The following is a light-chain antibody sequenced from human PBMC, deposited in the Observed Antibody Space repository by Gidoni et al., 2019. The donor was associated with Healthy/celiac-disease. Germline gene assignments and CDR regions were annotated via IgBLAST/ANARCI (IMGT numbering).Light chain of an antibody. Sequence: SSELTPPPSASVPPGQTASITCSGDKLGDKYACWYQQKPGQSPVLVIYQDSKRPSGITERFSGSNSGNTATLTISGTQAMDGADYYCQAWDSSPVVFGGGTKLTVL. J-gene: IGLJ2*01. CDR1: KLGDKY. CDR3: QAWDSSPVV. CDR2: QDS. V-gene: IGLV3-1*01.